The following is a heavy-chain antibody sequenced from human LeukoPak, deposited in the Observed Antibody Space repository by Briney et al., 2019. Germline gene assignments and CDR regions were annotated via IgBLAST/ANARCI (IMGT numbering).Heavy chain of an antibody. J-gene: IGHJ6*03. Sequence: SETLSLTCTVSGGSISSDVYYWSWIRQRPGKGLEWIGYIYYSGSTYYNPSLKSRITISVDTFKNQFSLTLSSVTAADTAVYHCARDASGYCHMDVWGKGTTVTVSS. V-gene: IGHV4-31*02. D-gene: IGHD7-27*01. CDR1: GGSISSDVYY. CDR2: IYYSGST. CDR3: ARDASGYCHMDV.